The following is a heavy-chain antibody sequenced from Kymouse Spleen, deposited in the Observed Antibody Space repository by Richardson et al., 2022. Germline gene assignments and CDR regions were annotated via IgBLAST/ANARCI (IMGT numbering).Heavy chain of an antibody. J-gene: IGHJ6*02. D-gene: IGHD6-6*01. V-gene: IGHV4-4*02. CDR3: ARDRYSSSSGYYYYYYGMDV. Sequence: QVQLQESGPGLVKPSGTLSLTCAVSGGSISSSNWWSWVRQPPGKGLEWIGEIYHSGSTNYNPSLKSRVTISVDKSKNQFSLKLSSVTAADTAVYYCARDRYSSSSGYYYYYYGMDVWGQGTTVTVSS. CDR2: IYHSGST. CDR1: GGSISSSNW.